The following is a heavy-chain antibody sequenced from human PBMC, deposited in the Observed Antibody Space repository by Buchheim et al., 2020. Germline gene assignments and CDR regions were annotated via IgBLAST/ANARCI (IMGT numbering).Heavy chain of an antibody. V-gene: IGHV1-46*01. CDR3: ARAEIVGATPPYYYYGMDV. CDR1: GYTFIRYY. CDR2: INPSSGST. D-gene: IGHD1-26*01. Sequence: QVQLVQSGAEVKKPGASVKVSCKASGYTFIRYYMHWVRQAPGLGLEWMGIINPSSGSTSYAQRFQGRVAVTRDTSTSTVYMELSSLRSEDTAVYYCARAEIVGATPPYYYYGMDVWGQGTT. J-gene: IGHJ6*02.